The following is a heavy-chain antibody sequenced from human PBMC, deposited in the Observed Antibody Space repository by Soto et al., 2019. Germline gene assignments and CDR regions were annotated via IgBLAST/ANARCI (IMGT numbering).Heavy chain of an antibody. D-gene: IGHD2-2*01. J-gene: IGHJ6*02. CDR2: INPNSHST. CDR1: GYNFTSHY. Sequence: ASVKVSCKASGYNFTSHYLQWVRQVPGQGLEWMGIINPNSHSTTYAQKFQDRVTMTSDTSSNTVYMELSSLRSEDTAVYYCASEYCSSTSCYPPQYYYYGMDVWGQGTTVTVSS. V-gene: IGHV1-46*01. CDR3: ASEYCSSTSCYPPQYYYYGMDV.